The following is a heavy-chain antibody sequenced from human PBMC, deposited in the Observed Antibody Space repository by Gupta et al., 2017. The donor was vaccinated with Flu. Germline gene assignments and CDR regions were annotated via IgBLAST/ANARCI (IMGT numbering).Heavy chain of an antibody. CDR2: INPNSGGT. CDR1: GYTFTGCY. CDR3: ARDQWDLGITIFGVVIRGGDAFDI. Sequence: QVQLVQSGAEVKKPGASVKVSCTASGYTFTGCYVHWVRQAPGQGLEWMGRINPNSGGTNYAQKFQGRVTMTRDTSISTAYMELSRLRSDDTAVYYCARDQWDLGITIFGVVIRGGDAFDIWGQGTMVTVSS. D-gene: IGHD3-3*01. V-gene: IGHV1-2*06. J-gene: IGHJ3*02.